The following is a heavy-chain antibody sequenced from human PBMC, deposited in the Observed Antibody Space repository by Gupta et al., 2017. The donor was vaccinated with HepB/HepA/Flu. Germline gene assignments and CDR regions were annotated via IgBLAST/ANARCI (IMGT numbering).Heavy chain of an antibody. CDR1: EFTLSTYW. Sequence: EVQLVECGGGLVQPGGPLRLTCSASEFTLSTYWMHWVRQAPGMGLVWISRIKNDGISTSYADSVKGRFTISRDNAKNTLYLQMRSLRVEDTAVYYCANSHWFDPRGQGTLVTGSS. V-gene: IGHV3-74*01. CDR3: ANSHWFDP. CDR2: IKNDGIST. J-gene: IGHJ5*02.